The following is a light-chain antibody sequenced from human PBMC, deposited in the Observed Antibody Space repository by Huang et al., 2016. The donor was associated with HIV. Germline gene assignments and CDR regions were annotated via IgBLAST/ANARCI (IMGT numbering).Light chain of an antibody. Sequence: EIVLRQSPGTLSLSPGERATLSCRASPRVRGSYLAWYQQKPGQAPRLLSYGASSRATSIPDRFSGSGSGTDFTLTISRLEPEDCAVYYCQQYGSSPRTFGQGTKVEIK. CDR1: PRVRGSY. CDR3: QQYGSSPRT. J-gene: IGKJ1*01. CDR2: GAS. V-gene: IGKV3-20*01.